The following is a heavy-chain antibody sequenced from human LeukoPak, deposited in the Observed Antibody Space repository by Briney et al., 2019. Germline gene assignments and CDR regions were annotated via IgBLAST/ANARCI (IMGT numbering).Heavy chain of an antibody. CDR3: TEMNDRDAFRI. V-gene: IGHV3-15*01. Sequence: PGGSLRLSCAASGFTVSSNYMSWVRQAPGKGLEWVGLIKNKVDGGTTEYAAPVKGRFTISRDDSENTLYLQMNSLKTEDTAMYYCTEMNDRDAFRIWGQGTMVTVSS. J-gene: IGHJ3*02. D-gene: IGHD5-24*01. CDR2: IKNKVDGGTT. CDR1: GFTVSSNY.